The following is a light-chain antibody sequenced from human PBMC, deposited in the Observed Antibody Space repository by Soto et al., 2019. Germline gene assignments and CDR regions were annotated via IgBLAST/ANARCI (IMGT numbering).Light chain of an antibody. CDR1: QTVSRSY. V-gene: IGKV3-20*01. CDR2: GAS. J-gene: IGKJ4*01. Sequence: EIVLTQSPGTLSLSPGESATLSCRASQTVSRSYFVWYQQKPGQAPRLLIYGASARAPGIPDRFSGTGSGTESTLTISRLEPEDFAVYFCPHFDSSPTFGGGTKVEIK. CDR3: PHFDSSPT.